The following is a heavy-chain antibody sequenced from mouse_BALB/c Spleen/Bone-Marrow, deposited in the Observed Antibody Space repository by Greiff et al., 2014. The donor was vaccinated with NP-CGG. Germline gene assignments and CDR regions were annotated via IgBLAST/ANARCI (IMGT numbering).Heavy chain of an antibody. CDR1: GYSFTSYW. J-gene: IGHJ2*01. V-gene: IGHV1-5*01. D-gene: IGHD5-1*01. CDR3: TVSLTLYYFDY. Sequence: EVQRVESGTVLARPGASVKMSCKASGYSFTSYWMHWVKQRPGQGLEWIGAIYPGNSNTNYNQKFTGKAKLTAVTSASTAYMELSSLTNEDSAVYYCTVSLTLYYFDYWGQGTTLTVSS. CDR2: IYPGNSNT.